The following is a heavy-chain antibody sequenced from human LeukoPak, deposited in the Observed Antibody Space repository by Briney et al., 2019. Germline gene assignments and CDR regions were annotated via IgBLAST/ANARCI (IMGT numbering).Heavy chain of an antibody. V-gene: IGHV3-30*03. Sequence: PGGSLRLSCAASGFTFSSYWMSWVRQAPGKGLEWVAVISYDGSNKYYADSVKGRFTISRDNSKNTLYLQMNSLRAEDTAVYYCARDLWGIVATILDYWGQGTLVTVSS. J-gene: IGHJ4*02. CDR1: GFTFSSYW. CDR2: ISYDGSNK. CDR3: ARDLWGIVATILDY. D-gene: IGHD5-12*01.